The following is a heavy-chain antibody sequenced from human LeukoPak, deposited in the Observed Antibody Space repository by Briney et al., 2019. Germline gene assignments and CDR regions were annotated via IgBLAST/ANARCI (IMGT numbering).Heavy chain of an antibody. D-gene: IGHD3-9*01. V-gene: IGHV4-59*01. CDR3: ARLNDILTGYSLTNWFDP. J-gene: IGHJ5*02. CDR1: GGSISSYY. Sequence: PSETLSLTCTVSGGSISSYYWSWIRQPPGKGLEWIGYIYYSGSTNYNPSLKSRGTISVDTSNNQFSLKLSSVTAADTAVYYCARLNDILTGYSLTNWFDPWGQGTLVTVSS. CDR2: IYYSGST.